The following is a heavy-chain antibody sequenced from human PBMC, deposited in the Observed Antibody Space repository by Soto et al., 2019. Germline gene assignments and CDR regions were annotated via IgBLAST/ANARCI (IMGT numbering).Heavy chain of an antibody. CDR1: GFTFSSYA. J-gene: IGHJ6*02. CDR3: ARDMGYSYGPYYYYGMDV. V-gene: IGHV3-30-3*01. D-gene: IGHD5-18*01. CDR2: ISYDGSNK. Sequence: GSLRLSCAASGFTFSSYAMHWVRQAPGKGLEWVAVISYDGSNKYYADSVKGRFTISRDNSKNTLYLQMNSLRAEDTAVYYCARDMGYSYGPYYYYGMDVWGQGTMVTVSS.